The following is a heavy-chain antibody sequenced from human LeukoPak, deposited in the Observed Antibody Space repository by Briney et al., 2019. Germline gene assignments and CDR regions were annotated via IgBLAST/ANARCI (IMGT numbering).Heavy chain of an antibody. CDR3: AKPYSYGSYYFDY. CDR2: ISYDGSDK. Sequence: GRSLRLSCAASGFTFSSYGIHWVRQIPGKGLEWVAVISYDGSDKYYADSVKGRFTISRDNSENTLYLQMNSLRTEDTAVYYCAKPYSYGSYYFDYWGQGTLVTVSS. V-gene: IGHV3-30*18. J-gene: IGHJ4*02. CDR1: GFTFSSYG. D-gene: IGHD5-18*01.